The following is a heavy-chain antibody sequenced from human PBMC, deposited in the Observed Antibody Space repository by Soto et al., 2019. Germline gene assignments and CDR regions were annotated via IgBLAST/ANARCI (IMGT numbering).Heavy chain of an antibody. Sequence: ASVKVSCKASGGTFSSYAISWVRQAPGQGLEWMGGIIPIFGTANYAQKFQGRDTITADKSTSTAYMELSSLRSEATAVYYCARDRGGYNFDHWGQGTLVTVSS. CDR1: GGTFSSYA. D-gene: IGHD1-1*01. J-gene: IGHJ4*02. CDR3: ARDRGGYNFDH. CDR2: IIPIFGTA. V-gene: IGHV1-69*06.